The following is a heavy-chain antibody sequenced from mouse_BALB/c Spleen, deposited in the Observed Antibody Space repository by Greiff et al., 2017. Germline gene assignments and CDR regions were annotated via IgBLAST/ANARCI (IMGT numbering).Heavy chain of an antibody. CDR3: ARDRDYGSSYYAMDY. CDR1: GFTFSDYY. Sequence: EVQVVESGGGLVKPGGSLKLSCAASGFTFSDYYMYWVRQTPEKRLEWVATISDGGSYTYYPDSVKGRFTISRDNAKNNLYLQMSSLKSEDTAMYYCARDRDYGSSYYAMDYWGQGTSVTVSS. CDR2: ISDGGSYT. V-gene: IGHV5-4*02. J-gene: IGHJ4*01. D-gene: IGHD1-1*01.